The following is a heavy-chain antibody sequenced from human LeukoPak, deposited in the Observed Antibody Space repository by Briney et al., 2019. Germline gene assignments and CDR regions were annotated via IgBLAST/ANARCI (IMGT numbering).Heavy chain of an antibody. CDR1: GGSISSSSYY. V-gene: IGHV4-39*01. Sequence: PSETLSLTCTVSGGSISSSSYYWGWIRQPPGKGLEWIGSIYYSGSTYYNPSLKSRVTISVDTSKNQFSLKLGSVTAADTAVYYCARHVYSSSWYRWFDPWGQGTLVTVSS. CDR3: ARHVYSSSWYRWFDP. J-gene: IGHJ5*02. D-gene: IGHD6-13*01. CDR2: IYYSGST.